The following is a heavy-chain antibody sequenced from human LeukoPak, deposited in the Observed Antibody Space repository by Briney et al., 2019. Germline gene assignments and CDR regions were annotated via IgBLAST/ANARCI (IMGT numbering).Heavy chain of an antibody. CDR2: INPNSGGT. CDR1: GYTFTGYY. D-gene: IGHD1-26*01. CDR3: ARVPPWRESGRWRFDY. V-gene: IGHV1-2*02. Sequence: ASVKVSCKASGYTFTGYYMHWVRQAPGQGLEWMGRINPNSGGTNYAQKFQGRVTMTRDTSISTAYMELSRLRSDDTAVYYCARVPPWRESGRWRFDYWGQGTLVTVSS. J-gene: IGHJ4*02.